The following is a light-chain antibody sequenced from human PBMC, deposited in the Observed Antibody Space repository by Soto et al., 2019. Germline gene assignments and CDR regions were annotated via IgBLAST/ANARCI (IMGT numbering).Light chain of an antibody. CDR3: QKYKSASWT. CDR2: AAS. CDR1: QSISSY. Sequence: DIQMTQSPSTLSASVGDRVTITCRASQSISSYLNWYQQKPGKAPKLLIYAASSLQSGVPSRFSGSGSGTDFTLTISSLQPEDVATYYCQKYKSASWTFSQGTKVDIK. J-gene: IGKJ1*01. V-gene: IGKV1-39*01.